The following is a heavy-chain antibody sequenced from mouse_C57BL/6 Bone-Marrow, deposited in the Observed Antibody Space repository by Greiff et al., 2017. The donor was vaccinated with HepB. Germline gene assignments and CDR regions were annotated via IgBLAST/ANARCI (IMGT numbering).Heavy chain of an antibody. D-gene: IGHD4-1*01. V-gene: IGHV1-5*01. Sequence: VQLQQSGTVLARPGASVKMSCKTSGYTFTSYWMHWVKQRPGLGLEWIGAIYPGNSDTSYNQKFKGKAKLTAFTSASTAYMELSSLTNEDSAVYYCTRGAGTVRYFDVWGTGTTVTVSS. J-gene: IGHJ1*03. CDR2: IYPGNSDT. CDR1: GYTFTSYW. CDR3: TRGAGTVRYFDV.